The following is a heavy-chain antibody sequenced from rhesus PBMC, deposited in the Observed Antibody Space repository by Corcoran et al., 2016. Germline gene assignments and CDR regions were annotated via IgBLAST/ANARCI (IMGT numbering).Heavy chain of an antibody. CDR3: ARLYGNYWYFDL. D-gene: IGHD4-35*01. CDR2: IYGSGSST. CDR1: GGSISSSY. J-gene: IGHJ2*01. Sequence: QLQLQESGPGLVKPSETLSVTCAVSGGSISSSYWSWIRQAPGKGLEWIGYIYGSGSSTNYNPSLKSRVTLSVDTSKNQLSLKLSSVTTADTAVYYCARLYGNYWYFDLWGPGTPITISS. V-gene: IGHV4-169*01.